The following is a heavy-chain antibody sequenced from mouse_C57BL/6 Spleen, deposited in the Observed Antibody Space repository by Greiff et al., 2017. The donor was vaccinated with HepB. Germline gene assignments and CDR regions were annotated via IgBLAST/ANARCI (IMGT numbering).Heavy chain of an antibody. Sequence: DVQLQESGPGLVKPSQSLSLTCSVTGYSITSGYYWNWIRQFPGNKLEWMGYISYDGSNNYNPSLKNRISITRDTSKNQFFLKLNSVTTEDTATYYCAREGYSGAMDDWGQGTSVTVSS. D-gene: IGHD3-1*01. CDR3: AREGYSGAMDD. J-gene: IGHJ4*01. CDR1: GYSITSGYY. CDR2: ISYDGSN. V-gene: IGHV3-6*01.